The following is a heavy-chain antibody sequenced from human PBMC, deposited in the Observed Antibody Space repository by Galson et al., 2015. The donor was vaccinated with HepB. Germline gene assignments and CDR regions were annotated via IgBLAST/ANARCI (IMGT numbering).Heavy chain of an antibody. CDR1: GDSISSSTYY. Sequence: ETLSLTCTVSGDSISSSTYYWGWIRQPPGKGLEWIGSFYYSVNTDYNPSRKSRFTISIDTSKNQLSLTLSAVIAADRALYFCARAYDYSSLAYWGQGTLVTVSS. CDR2: FYYSVNT. J-gene: IGHJ4*01. V-gene: IGHV4-39*07. CDR3: ARAYDYSSLAY. D-gene: IGHD4-11*01.